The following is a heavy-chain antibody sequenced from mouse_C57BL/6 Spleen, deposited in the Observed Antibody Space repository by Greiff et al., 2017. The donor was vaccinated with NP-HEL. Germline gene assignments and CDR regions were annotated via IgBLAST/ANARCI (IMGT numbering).Heavy chain of an antibody. J-gene: IGHJ3*01. Sequence: VQLKQSGPELVKPGASVKISCKASGYTFTDYYMNWVKQSHGKSLEWIGDLNPNNGGTSYNQKFKGKATLTVDKSSSTAYMELRSLTSEDSAVYYCARWLLRAWFAYWGQGTLVTVSA. CDR1: GYTFTDYY. CDR3: ARWLLRAWFAY. D-gene: IGHD2-3*01. V-gene: IGHV1-26*01. CDR2: LNPNNGGT.